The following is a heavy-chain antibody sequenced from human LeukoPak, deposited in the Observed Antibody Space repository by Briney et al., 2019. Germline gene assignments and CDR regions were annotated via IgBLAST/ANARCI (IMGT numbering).Heavy chain of an antibody. CDR2: IHPGDSET. Sequence: GESLKISCKGSVYRFTPYWICSVRQMPGKGLECMGIIHPGDSETRYSPSFQGQVTISADKSISTAYLQWSGLKASDTSMYYCARRLGATQPYFDFWGQGALVTVSS. CDR3: ARRLGATQPYFDF. D-gene: IGHD1-26*01. V-gene: IGHV5-51*01. CDR1: VYRFTPYW. J-gene: IGHJ4*02.